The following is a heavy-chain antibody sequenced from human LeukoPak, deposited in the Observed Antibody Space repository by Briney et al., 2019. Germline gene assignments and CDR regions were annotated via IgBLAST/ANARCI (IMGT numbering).Heavy chain of an antibody. J-gene: IGHJ4*02. CDR3: ASLGVTYYYDSSGYPKDDY. V-gene: IGHV1-69*13. CDR1: GGTFSSYA. D-gene: IGHD3-22*01. CDR2: IIPIFGTA. Sequence: ASVKVTCKASGGTFSSYAISWVRQAPGQGLEWMGGIIPIFGTANYAQKFQGRVTITADESTSTAYMELSSLRSEDTAVYYCASLGVTYYYDSSGYPKDDYWGQGTLVTVSS.